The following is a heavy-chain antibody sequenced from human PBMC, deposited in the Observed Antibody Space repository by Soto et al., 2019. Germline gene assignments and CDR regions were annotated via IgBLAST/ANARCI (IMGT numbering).Heavy chain of an antibody. CDR2: IYYSGST. V-gene: IGHV4-39*07. CDR1: GGFISSSTNY. CDR3: ARAGTTRWFDP. D-gene: IGHD1-7*01. J-gene: IGHJ5*02. Sequence: ASETLSLTCTVSGGFISSSTNYWGWIRQPPGKGLESIGTIYYSGSTSYNPSLESRVTISVDTSKNQFSLKLSSVTAADTAVYYCARAGTTRWFDPWGQGTLVTVSS.